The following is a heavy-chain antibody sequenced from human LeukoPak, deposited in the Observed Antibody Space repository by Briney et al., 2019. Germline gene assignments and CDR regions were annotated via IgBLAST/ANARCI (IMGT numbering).Heavy chain of an antibody. J-gene: IGHJ4*02. CDR2: INPNSGGT. CDR1: GYTFNGYY. Sequence: ASVTVSCKSSGYTFNGYYMHWVRQAPGQGLEWMGWINPNSGGTNYAQKFQGRVTMTRDTSISTAYMELSRLRSDDTAVYYCARAGRGYSYGYVGYWGQGTLVTVSS. V-gene: IGHV1-2*02. CDR3: ARAGRGYSYGYVGY. D-gene: IGHD5-18*01.